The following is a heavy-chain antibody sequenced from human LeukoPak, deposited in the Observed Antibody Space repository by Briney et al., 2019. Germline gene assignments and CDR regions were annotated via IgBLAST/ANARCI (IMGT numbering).Heavy chain of an antibody. CDR2: IYYSGST. CDR3: ARRATMVRGVPPPRNYYYYYMDV. J-gene: IGHJ6*03. D-gene: IGHD3-10*01. Sequence: SETLSLTCTVSGGSISSYYWSWIRQPPGKGLEWIGYIYYSGSTNYNPSLKSRVTISVDTSKNQFSLKLSSVTAADTAVYYCARRATMVRGVPPPRNYYYYYMDVWGKGTTVTISS. CDR1: GGSISSYY. V-gene: IGHV4-59*12.